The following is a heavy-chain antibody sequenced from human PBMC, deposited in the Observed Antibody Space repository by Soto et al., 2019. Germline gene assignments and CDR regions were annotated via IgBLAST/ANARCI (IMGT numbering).Heavy chain of an antibody. D-gene: IGHD3-9*01. CDR2: IYHGGST. CDR1: GGSISSSNW. J-gene: IGHJ4*02. CDR3: VSAYLTDDYNYDL. V-gene: IGHV4-4*01. Sequence: QVLLQESGPGLVKPSGTLSLTCAVSGGSISSSNWWSWVRQTPGKGLEWIGEIYHGGSTNYHPSLTGRVTILLDKSKKQISVTLTSVSSADTALDCCVSAYLTDDYNYDLLGQGTLVTVSS.